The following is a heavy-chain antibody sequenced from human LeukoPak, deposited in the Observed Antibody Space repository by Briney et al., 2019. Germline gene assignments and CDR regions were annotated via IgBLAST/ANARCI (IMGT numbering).Heavy chain of an antibody. CDR3: ARVGTRAD. J-gene: IGHJ4*02. D-gene: IGHD1-1*01. Sequence: GGSLRLSCAASGFTFSSYTMNWVRQAPGKGLEWVSSISSSSNYIHYADSLKGRFTISRGNANNSLYLQMNSLRAEDTAVYYCARVGTRADWGQGTLVTVSS. V-gene: IGHV3-21*01. CDR1: GFTFSSYT. CDR2: ISSSSNYI.